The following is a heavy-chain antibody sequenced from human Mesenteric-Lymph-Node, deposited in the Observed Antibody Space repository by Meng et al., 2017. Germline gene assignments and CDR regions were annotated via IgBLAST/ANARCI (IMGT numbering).Heavy chain of an antibody. Sequence: GGSLRLSCAASGFTFSSYAMHWVRQAPGKGLEWVALISYDGSNKYYADSVKGRFPISRDNSKNPLYLQMNSLRAEDTAVYYCARGSRLYSYGMDVWGQGTTVTVSS. J-gene: IGHJ6*02. CDR1: GFTFSSYA. D-gene: IGHD1-26*01. CDR3: ARGSRLYSYGMDV. V-gene: IGHV3-30*04. CDR2: ISYDGSNK.